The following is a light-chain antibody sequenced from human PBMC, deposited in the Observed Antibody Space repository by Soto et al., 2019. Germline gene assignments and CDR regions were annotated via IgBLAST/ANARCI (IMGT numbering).Light chain of an antibody. CDR2: DAS. Sequence: DIQMTQSPSTLSATAGDRVTITCRASQSISAWLAWYQQKPGKAPKLLIYDASTLASGVPSRFNGSGSGTEFTLTISSLQPDDFATYYCQQYITYSTFGQGTRLEIK. CDR1: QSISAW. CDR3: QQYITYST. V-gene: IGKV1-5*01. J-gene: IGKJ5*01.